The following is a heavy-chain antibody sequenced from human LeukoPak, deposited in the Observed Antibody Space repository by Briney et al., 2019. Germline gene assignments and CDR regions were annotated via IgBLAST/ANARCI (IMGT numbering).Heavy chain of an antibody. CDR2: VNPEDGEK. V-gene: IGHV1-69-2*01. CDR3: ATGDGITGPNNWFDP. J-gene: IGHJ5*02. CDR1: GYTFTDYY. D-gene: IGHD1-20*01. Sequence: ATVKISCKVSGYTFTDYYMHWVQQAPGKGLEWMGLVNPEDGEKIYAEKFQGRVTITADTSTDTAYMDLSSLRSDDTAVYYCATGDGITGPNNWFDPWGQGTLVTVSS.